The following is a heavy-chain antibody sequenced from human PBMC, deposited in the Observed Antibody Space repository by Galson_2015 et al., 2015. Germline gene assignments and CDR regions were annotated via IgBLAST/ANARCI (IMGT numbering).Heavy chain of an antibody. CDR1: GGRASGQSAS. CDR3: ARESDAVTPPLFDV. D-gene: IGHD4-17*01. CDR2: AYYKCKWCI. Sequence: CAISGGRASGQSASWNWIGRSRSGGLEGLGRAYYKCKWCIDYAVSVRSRITINPDTSENQFTLQLNSVTPEDTALYYCARESDAVTPPLFDVWGQGTLVTVSS. V-gene: IGHV6-1*01. J-gene: IGHJ4*02.